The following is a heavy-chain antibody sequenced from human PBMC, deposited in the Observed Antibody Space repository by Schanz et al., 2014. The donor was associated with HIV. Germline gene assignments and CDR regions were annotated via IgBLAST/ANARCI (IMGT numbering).Heavy chain of an antibody. CDR2: TWYDGSNK. CDR3: ARDVAGCSGTSCYSDAFDI. J-gene: IGHJ3*02. V-gene: IGHV3-33*01. Sequence: QAQLVESGGGVVQPWRSLTLSCVGSGFTFRNYGMHWVRQAPGKGLEWVAVTWYDGSNKYYADSVKGRFTISRDNSKNTLFLQMNSLRAEDTAVYFCARDVAGCSGTSCYSDAFDIWGQGTLVTVSS. CDR1: GFTFRNYG. D-gene: IGHD2-2*01.